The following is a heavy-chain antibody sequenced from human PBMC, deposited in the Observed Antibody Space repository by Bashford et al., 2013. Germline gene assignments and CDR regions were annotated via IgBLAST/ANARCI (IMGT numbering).Heavy chain of an antibody. V-gene: IGHV5-51*01. Sequence: WMGIIYPGDSDTRYSPSFQGQVTISADKSISTAYLQWSSLKASDTAMYYCARQRVHEGNYYMDVWGKGTTVTVSS. CDR3: ARQRVHEGNYYMDV. CDR2: IYPGDSDT. J-gene: IGHJ6*03. D-gene: IGHD1-1*01.